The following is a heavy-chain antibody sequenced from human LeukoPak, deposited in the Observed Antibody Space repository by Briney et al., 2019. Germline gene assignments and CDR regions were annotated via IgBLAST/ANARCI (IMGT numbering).Heavy chain of an antibody. D-gene: IGHD1-26*01. CDR3: ARRRGRYSGDAFDI. CDR2: IYPGDSDT. CDR1: GYRFTSYW. J-gene: IGHJ3*02. Sequence: GESLKISCKGSGYRFTSYWIGWVRQMPEKGLEWMGFIYPGDSDTRYSPSFQGQVTISADKSMSTAYLQWSSLKASDTAMYYCARRRGRYSGDAFDIWGQGTMVTVSS. V-gene: IGHV5-51*01.